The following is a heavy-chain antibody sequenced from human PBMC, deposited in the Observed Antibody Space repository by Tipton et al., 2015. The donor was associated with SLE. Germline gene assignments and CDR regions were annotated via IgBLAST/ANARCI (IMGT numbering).Heavy chain of an antibody. CDR1: GFTFSSYA. Sequence: SLRLSCAASGFTFSSYAMSWVRQAPGKGLEWVSAISGSGGSTYYANSVKGRFTISRDNSKNTLYLQMGSLRAEDMAVYYCARAGRASGSYGGGFDYWGQGTLVTVSS. J-gene: IGHJ4*02. CDR2: ISGSGGST. D-gene: IGHD1-26*01. V-gene: IGHV3-23*01. CDR3: ARAGRASGSYGGGFDY.